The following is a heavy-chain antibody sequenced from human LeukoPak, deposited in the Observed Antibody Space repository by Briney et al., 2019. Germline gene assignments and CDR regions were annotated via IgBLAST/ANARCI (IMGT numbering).Heavy chain of an antibody. D-gene: IGHD2-2*01. CDR1: GFTFSSYG. Sequence: GGSLRLSCAASGFTFSSYGMHWVRQAPGKGLEWVAVISYDGSNKYSADSVKGRFTISRDNSKNTLYLQMNSLRAEDAAVYYCARDFCSSTSCLSPFDYWGQGTLVTVSS. J-gene: IGHJ4*02. CDR3: ARDFCSSTSCLSPFDY. V-gene: IGHV3-30*03. CDR2: ISYDGSNK.